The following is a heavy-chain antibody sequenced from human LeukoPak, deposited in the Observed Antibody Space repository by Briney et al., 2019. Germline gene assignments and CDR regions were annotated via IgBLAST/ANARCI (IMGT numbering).Heavy chain of an antibody. D-gene: IGHD2-2*02. J-gene: IGHJ5*02. CDR2: TRNKANNYTP. V-gene: IGHV3-72*01. CDR3: ASTLGYCSSTSCYTGWFDP. CDR1: GFTFSDHY. Sequence: GGSLRLSCAASGFTFSDHYMDWVRQAPGKGLEWVGRTRNKANNYTPEYAASVKGRFTISRDDSKNSLYLQMNSLKTEDTAVYYCASTLGYCSSTSCYTGWFDPWGQGTLVTVSS.